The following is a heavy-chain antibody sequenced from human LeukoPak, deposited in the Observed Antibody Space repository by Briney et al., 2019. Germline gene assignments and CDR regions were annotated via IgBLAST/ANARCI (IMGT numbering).Heavy chain of an antibody. J-gene: IGHJ4*02. V-gene: IGHV1-46*01. D-gene: IGHD3-22*01. Sequence: GASVKVSCKAFGYTFSNYYMHWVRQAPGQGLEWMGMITPSGGISYAQKFQGRVTMTRDMSTNTVFMDLSSLRSEDTAVYYCARVDSTLPHELDYWGQGTLVTVSS. CDR1: GYTFSNYY. CDR2: ITPSGGI. CDR3: ARVDSTLPHELDY.